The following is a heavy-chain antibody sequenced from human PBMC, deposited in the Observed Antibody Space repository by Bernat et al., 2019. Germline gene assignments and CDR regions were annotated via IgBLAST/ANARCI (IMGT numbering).Heavy chain of an antibody. V-gene: IGHV3-7*03. CDR2: INQDGTEK. J-gene: IGHJ3*02. Sequence: EVQLVESGGGLVQPGGSLRLSCAASGFAFSTYWMNWVRLAPGRGLESVARINQDGTEKYHLDSVKGRFTISRDNANNSLYLSVNNLRAEDTAVYYCARDPGWGAFDIWGQGTMVTVSS. CDR1: GFAFSTYW. D-gene: IGHD3-16*01. CDR3: ARDPGWGAFDI.